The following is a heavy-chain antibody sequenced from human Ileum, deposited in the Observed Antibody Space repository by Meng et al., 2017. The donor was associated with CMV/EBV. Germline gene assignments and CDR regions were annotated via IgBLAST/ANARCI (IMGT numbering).Heavy chain of an antibody. CDR3: ASPGYSYGYQWFDP. CDR1: GFTFSDYY. J-gene: IGHJ5*02. Sequence: SGFTFSDYYMSWIRKAPGKGLEWVSCITSSGSAIYYADSVKGRFTISRDNAKNSLYLQMNSLRAEDTAVYYCASPGYSYGYQWFDPWGQGTLVTVSS. D-gene: IGHD5-18*01. V-gene: IGHV3-11*01. CDR2: ITSSGSAI.